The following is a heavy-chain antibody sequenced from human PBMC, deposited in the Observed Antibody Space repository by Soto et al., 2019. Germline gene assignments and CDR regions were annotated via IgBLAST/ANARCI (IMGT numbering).Heavy chain of an antibody. V-gene: IGHV3-23*01. CDR2: ISGSGGST. J-gene: IGHJ4*02. Sequence: EVQLLESGGGLVQPGGSLRLSCAASGFTFSSYAMSWVRQAPGKGLEWVSAISGSGGSTYYADSVKGRFTISRDNAKNELYLRMNSLRAEDTAVYYCAKVAYNWNGYAPQYYFDYWGQGTLVTVSS. CDR1: GFTFSSYA. D-gene: IGHD1-20*01. CDR3: AKVAYNWNGYAPQYYFDY.